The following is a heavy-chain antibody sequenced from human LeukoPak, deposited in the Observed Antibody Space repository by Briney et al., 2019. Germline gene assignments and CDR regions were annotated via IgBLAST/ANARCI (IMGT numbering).Heavy chain of an antibody. Sequence: SGPALVKPTQTLTLTCTFSGFSLSTSGMRVSWIRQPPGKALEWLTRIDWDDDKFYSTSLKTRLTISKDTSKNQVVLTTTNMDPVDTATYYCTRNNIAVAGTGYDYWGQGTLVTVSS. J-gene: IGHJ4*02. CDR1: GFSLSTSGMR. D-gene: IGHD6-19*01. CDR2: IDWDDDK. CDR3: TRNNIAVAGTGYDY. V-gene: IGHV2-70*04.